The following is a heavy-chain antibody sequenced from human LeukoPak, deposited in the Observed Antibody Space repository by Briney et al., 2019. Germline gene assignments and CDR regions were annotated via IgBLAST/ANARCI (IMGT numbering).Heavy chain of an antibody. CDR3: ARAIAARRRVGWDYFDY. Sequence: SETLSLTCTVSGGSISTTAYYWGWIRQPPGKGLEWIGSVFYTGNTFYNPSLQSRVTLSVDTSKNQFSLKLSSVTAADTAVYYCARAIAARRRVGWDYFDYWGQGTLVTVSS. CDR1: GGSISTTAYY. CDR2: VFYTGNT. J-gene: IGHJ4*02. V-gene: IGHV4-39*07. D-gene: IGHD6-6*01.